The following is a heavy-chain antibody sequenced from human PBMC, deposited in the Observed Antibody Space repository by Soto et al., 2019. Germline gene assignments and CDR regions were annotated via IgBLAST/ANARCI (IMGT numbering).Heavy chain of an antibody. V-gene: IGHV3-23*01. CDR1: GFTFSSYA. J-gene: IGHJ6*02. CDR2: ISGSGGST. Sequence: EVQLLESGGGLVQPGGSLRLSCAASGFTFSSYAMSWVRQAPGKGLEWVSAISGSGGSTYYADSVKGRFTISRDNSKNTLYLXXXXXXXXXXXXXXXXXXXXXXXXXYYYYGMDVWGQGTTVTVSS. CDR3: XXXXXXXXXXYYYYGMDV.